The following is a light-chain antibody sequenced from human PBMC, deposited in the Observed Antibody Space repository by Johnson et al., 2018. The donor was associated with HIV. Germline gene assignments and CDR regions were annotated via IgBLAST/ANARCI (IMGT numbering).Light chain of an antibody. Sequence: QSALTQPPSVSAAPGQKVTISCSGSSSNIGNNYVSWYQQLPGTAPKLLIYENNKRPSGIPDRFSASKSGTSATLGITGLQTGDEADYYCATWDSSLSGGVCGTGTKVTVL. V-gene: IGLV1-51*02. J-gene: IGLJ1*01. CDR2: ENN. CDR3: ATWDSSLSGGV. CDR1: SSNIGNNY.